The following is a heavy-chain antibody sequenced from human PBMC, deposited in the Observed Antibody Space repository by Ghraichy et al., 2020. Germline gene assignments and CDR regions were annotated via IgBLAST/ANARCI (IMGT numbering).Heavy chain of an antibody. J-gene: IGHJ6*02. CDR3: ARGYSSGSLSGV. Sequence: GGSLRLSCAASGFTFSSYAMHWVRQAPGKGLEWVAVISYDGSNKYYADSVKGRFTISRDNSKNTLYLQMNSLRAEDTAVYYCARGYSSGSLSGVWGQGTTVTVSS. CDR1: GFTFSSYA. V-gene: IGHV3-30-3*01. CDR2: ISYDGSNK. D-gene: IGHD3-22*01.